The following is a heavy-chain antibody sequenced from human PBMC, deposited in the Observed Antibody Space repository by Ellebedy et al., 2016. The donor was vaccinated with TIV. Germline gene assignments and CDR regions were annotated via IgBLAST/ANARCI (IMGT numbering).Heavy chain of an antibody. D-gene: IGHD3-22*01. V-gene: IGHV1-8*01. CDR1: GYTFLNYD. J-gene: IGHJ6*02. CDR3: ARGRGKIPQWLYYHYYYDMDV. CDR2: MNPYSGNT. Sequence: AASVKVSCKASGYTFLNYDINWVRQASGQGLEWMGWMNPYSGNTGYAQQFQGRVTMTRNTSISTAYMELSSLRSEDTAVYYCARGRGKIPQWLYYHYYYDMDVWGQGTTVTVSS.